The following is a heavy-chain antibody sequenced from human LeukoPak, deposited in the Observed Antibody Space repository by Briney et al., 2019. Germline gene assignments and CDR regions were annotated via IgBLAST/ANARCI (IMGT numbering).Heavy chain of an antibody. J-gene: IGHJ4*02. CDR1: GFTFDDYA. D-gene: IGHD6-13*01. V-gene: IGHV3-43D*03. CDR3: ASSTLAAAEIDY. Sequence: GGSLRLSCAASGFTFDDYAMHWVRQAPGKGLEWVSLISWDGGSTYYADSVKGRFTISRDNSKNSLYLQMNSLRAEDTALYYCASSTLAAAEIDYWGQGTLVTVSS. CDR2: ISWDGGST.